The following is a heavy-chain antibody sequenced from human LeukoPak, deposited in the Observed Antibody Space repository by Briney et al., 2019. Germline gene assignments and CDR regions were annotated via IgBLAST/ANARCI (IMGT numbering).Heavy chain of an antibody. D-gene: IGHD6-19*01. V-gene: IGHV3-23*01. J-gene: IGHJ4*02. CDR1: GFTFSYYA. CDR2: ISGSGGTT. CDR3: AKKLARDSPGRIAVSGSFDY. Sequence: GGSLRLSCAASGFTFSYYAMSWVRQAPGKGLEWVSAISGSGGTTYYADSVKGRFTISRDNSKNTLYLQMNSLRAEDTTVYYCAKKLARDSPGRIAVSGSFDYWGQGALVTVSS.